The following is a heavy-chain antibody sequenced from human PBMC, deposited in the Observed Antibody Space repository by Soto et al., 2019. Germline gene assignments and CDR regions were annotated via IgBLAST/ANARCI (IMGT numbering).Heavy chain of an antibody. Sequence: QITLKESGPTLVKPTQTLTLTCTFSGFSLSTSGVGVGWIRQPPGKALEWLALIYWDDDKRYRPSLKSTLTITKDTSKNQVVLTMTNMDPVDTATYYCARLGVVGAFDIWGHGTMVTVSS. CDR1: GFSLSTSGVG. D-gene: IGHD1-26*01. V-gene: IGHV2-5*02. J-gene: IGHJ3*02. CDR2: IYWDDDK. CDR3: ARLGVVGAFDI.